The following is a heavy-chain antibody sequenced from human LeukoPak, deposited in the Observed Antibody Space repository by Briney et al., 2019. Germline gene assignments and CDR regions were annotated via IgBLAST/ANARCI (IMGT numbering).Heavy chain of an antibody. CDR1: GFTFSNAW. CDR2: INPDGSQS. Sequence: PGGSLRLSCAASGFTFSNAWMNWVRQAPGKGLEWVAGINPDGSQSYYIDAVKGRFTISRDNSKNTLYLQMNSLRVEDTAMYYCARDLSYFSFDDWGQGTTVTVSS. J-gene: IGHJ6*02. D-gene: IGHD2-21*01. CDR3: ARDLSYFSFDD. V-gene: IGHV3-33*08.